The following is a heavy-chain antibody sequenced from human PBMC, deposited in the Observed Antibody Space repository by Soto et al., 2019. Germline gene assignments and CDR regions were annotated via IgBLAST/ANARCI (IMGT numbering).Heavy chain of an antibody. CDR1: GGSFSGYY. V-gene: IGHV4-34*01. D-gene: IGHD2-2*01. J-gene: IGHJ5*02. CDR2: INHSGST. CDR3: ARGSRRYCSSTSCFSLPRKFDP. Sequence: SETLSLTCAVYGGSFSGYYWSWIRQPPGKGLEWIGEINHSGSTNYNPSLKSRVTISVDTSKNQFSLKLSSVTAADTAVYYCARGSRRYCSSTSCFSLPRKFDPWGQGTLVTVSS.